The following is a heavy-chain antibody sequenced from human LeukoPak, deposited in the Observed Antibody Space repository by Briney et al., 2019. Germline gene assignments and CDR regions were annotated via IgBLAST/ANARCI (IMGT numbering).Heavy chain of an antibody. CDR2: ISYDGSNK. CDR3: ARERYDFWSGPHYYYYGMDV. Sequence: PGRSLRLSCAASGFTFSSYAMHWVRQAPGKGLEWVAVISYDGSNKYYADSVKGRFTISRDNSKNTLYLQMNSLRAEDTAVYYCARERYDFWSGPHYYYYGMDVWGQGTTVTVSS. CDR1: GFTFSSYA. J-gene: IGHJ6*02. D-gene: IGHD3-3*01. V-gene: IGHV3-30-3*01.